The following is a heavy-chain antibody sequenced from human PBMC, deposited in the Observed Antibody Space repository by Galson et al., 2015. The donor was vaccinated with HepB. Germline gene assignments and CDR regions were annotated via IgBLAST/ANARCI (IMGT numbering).Heavy chain of an antibody. CDR1: GFTVSSNY. Sequence: SLRLSCAASGFTVSSNYMSWVRQAPGKGLEWVSVIYSGGSTYYADSVKGRFTISRHNSKNTLYLQMNSLRAEDTAVYYCARDSPYCSSTSCYHDYYYGMDVWGQGTTVTVSS. V-gene: IGHV3-53*04. CDR2: IYSGGST. D-gene: IGHD2-2*01. CDR3: ARDSPYCSSTSCYHDYYYGMDV. J-gene: IGHJ6*02.